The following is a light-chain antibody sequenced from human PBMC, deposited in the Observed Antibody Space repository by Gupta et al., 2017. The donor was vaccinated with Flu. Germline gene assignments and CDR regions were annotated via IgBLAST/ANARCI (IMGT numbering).Light chain of an antibody. V-gene: IGKV4-1*01. J-gene: IGKJ1*01. CDR3: QQYYGGPRT. CDR1: QSILYSSNNKNY. CDR2: WAS. Sequence: EIVMTQSPDSLAVSLGERATINCKSSQSILYSSNNKNYLAWYQQKPRQPPKLLIYWASTRESGVPDRFSGSGSGTDFTLTISSLQAEDVAVYYCQQYYGGPRTFGQGTKVEVK.